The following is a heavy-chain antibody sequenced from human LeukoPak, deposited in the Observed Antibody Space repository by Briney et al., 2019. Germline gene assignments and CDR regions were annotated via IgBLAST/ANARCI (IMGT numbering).Heavy chain of an antibody. CDR3: ARQTGRIPHLWFEA. CDR1: VGSISSGVYS. Sequence: PSETLSLTCILPVGSISSGVYSCSWIRQHPGKGLEWIGYIDYSGSTYYNPSFKSRVRILLDTSKNQFSLKLSSVTVTDNDAYYCARQTGRIPHLWFEAWGQGTLVTVSS. J-gene: IGHJ5*02. D-gene: IGHD1-1*01. V-gene: IGHV4-31*03. CDR2: IDYSGST.